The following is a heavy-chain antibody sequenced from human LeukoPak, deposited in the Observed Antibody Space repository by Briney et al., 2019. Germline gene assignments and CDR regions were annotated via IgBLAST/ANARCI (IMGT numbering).Heavy chain of an antibody. CDR1: GFTFSTSW. CDR3: AKDSGWFRFDY. V-gene: IGHV3-7*03. Sequence: GGSLRLSCAASGFTFSTSWMTWVRQAPGKGLEWVANIKQDGSDKYYMDSVKGRFTITRDNAKNSLYLQMNSLRAEDTAVYYCAKDSGWFRFDYWGQGTLVTVSS. J-gene: IGHJ4*02. D-gene: IGHD6-13*01. CDR2: IKQDGSDK.